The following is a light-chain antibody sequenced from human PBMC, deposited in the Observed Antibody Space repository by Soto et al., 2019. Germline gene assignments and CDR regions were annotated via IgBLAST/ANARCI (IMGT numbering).Light chain of an antibody. Sequence: LTQSPSFLSASVGDRVAITCRASQGISQYVAWYQQKPGQAPRLLIYDASNRATGIPDRFSGSGSGTDFTLTISSLAPEDFAVYYCQQRGDWPLYTFGQGTKLEIK. CDR3: QQRGDWPLYT. J-gene: IGKJ2*01. CDR2: DAS. CDR1: QGISQY. V-gene: IGKV3-11*01.